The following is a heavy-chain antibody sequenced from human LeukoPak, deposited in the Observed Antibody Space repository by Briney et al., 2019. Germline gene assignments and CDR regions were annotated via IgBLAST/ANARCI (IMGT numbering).Heavy chain of an antibody. CDR1: GYTFTGYY. V-gene: IGHV1-2*02. D-gene: IGHD3-22*01. Sequence: GASVKVSCKASGYTFTGYYMHWVRQAPGQGLEWMGWINPNSGGTNYAQKFQGRVTMTRDTSISTAYMELSRLRSEDTAVYYCARGRGYYDSSGYYRYYFDYWGQGTLVTVSS. CDR2: INPNSGGT. J-gene: IGHJ4*02. CDR3: ARGRGYYDSSGYYRYYFDY.